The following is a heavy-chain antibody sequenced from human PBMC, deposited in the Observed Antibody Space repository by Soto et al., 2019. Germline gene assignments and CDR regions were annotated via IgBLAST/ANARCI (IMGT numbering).Heavy chain of an antibody. CDR3: AKDSSYYYDSATDY. D-gene: IGHD3-22*01. J-gene: IGHJ4*02. CDR1: GFTFSSYA. V-gene: IGHV3-23*01. Sequence: GGSLRLSCAASGFTFSSYAMSWVRQAPGKGPEWVSAISGSGGSTYYADSVKGRFTISRDNSKNTLYLQMNSLRAEDTAVYYCAKDSSYYYDSATDYWGQGTLVTVSS. CDR2: ISGSGGST.